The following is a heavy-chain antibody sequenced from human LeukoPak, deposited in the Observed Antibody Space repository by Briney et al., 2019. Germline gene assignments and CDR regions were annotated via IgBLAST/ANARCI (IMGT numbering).Heavy chain of an antibody. CDR2: IYSGGST. CDR3: AKVCTDGSCCY. D-gene: IGHD2-15*01. Sequence: GGSLRPSCAASGFTVSSNYMSWVRQAPGKGLEWVSVIYSGGSTYYADSVKGRFTISRDNSKNTLFLQMNSLRAEDTAVYYCAKVCTDGSCCYWGQGTLVTVSS. J-gene: IGHJ4*02. V-gene: IGHV3-53*01. CDR1: GFTVSSNY.